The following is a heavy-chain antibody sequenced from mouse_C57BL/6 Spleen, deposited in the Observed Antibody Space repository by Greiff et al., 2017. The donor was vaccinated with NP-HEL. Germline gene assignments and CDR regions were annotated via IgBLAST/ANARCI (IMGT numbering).Heavy chain of an antibody. CDR2: IYPGSGST. J-gene: IGHJ1*03. V-gene: IGHV1-55*01. Sequence: QVQLKQPGAELVKPGASVKMSCKASGYTFTSYWITWVKQRPGQGPEWIGDIYPGSGSTNYNEKFNSKATLTVDTSSSTAYMQLSSLTSEDSAVYYCARDSNYNPYWYFDVWGTGTTVTVSS. D-gene: IGHD2-5*01. CDR3: ARDSNYNPYWYFDV. CDR1: GYTFTSYW.